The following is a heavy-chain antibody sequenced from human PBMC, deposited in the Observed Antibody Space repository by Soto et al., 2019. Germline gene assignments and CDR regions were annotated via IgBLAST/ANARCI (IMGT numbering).Heavy chain of an antibody. CDR1: GFTFSSYA. CDR3: LRYLDPSVYHYYMDV. J-gene: IGHJ6*03. D-gene: IGHD3-9*01. V-gene: IGHV3-23*01. CDR2: ISGSGGST. Sequence: GGSLRLSCAASGFTFSSYAMSWVRQAPGKGLEWVSAISGSGGSTYYADSVKGRFTISRDNSKNALYLQMNSLRAEDTAVYYCLRYLDPSVYHYYMDVWGKGTTVTVSS.